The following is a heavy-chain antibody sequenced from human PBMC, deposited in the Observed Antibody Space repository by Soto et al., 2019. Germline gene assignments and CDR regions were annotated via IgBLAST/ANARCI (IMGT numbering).Heavy chain of an antibody. CDR2: ISYDGSNK. V-gene: IGHV3-30-3*01. CDR1: GFTFSSYA. J-gene: IGHJ4*02. Sequence: QVQLVESGGGVVQPGRSLRLSCAASGFTFSSYAMHWVRQAPGKGLEWVAVISYDGSNKYYADSVKGRFTISRDNSKNTLYLQMNSLRAEDTAVYYCARDPIGWLAPGDYWGQGTLVTVSS. CDR3: ARDPIGWLAPGDY. D-gene: IGHD6-19*01.